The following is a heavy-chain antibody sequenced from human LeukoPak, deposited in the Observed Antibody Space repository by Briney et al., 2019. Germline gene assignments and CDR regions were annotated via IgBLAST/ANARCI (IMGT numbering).Heavy chain of an antibody. D-gene: IGHD3-3*01. CDR2: ISISEST. CDR3: ATERDRFYMDV. J-gene: IGHJ6*03. V-gene: IGHV4-4*07. CDR1: GGSISSYY. Sequence: SETLSLTCTVSGGSISSYYWSWIRQPAGKGLEWIGRISISESTNYNPSLKSRVTILVDKSKNQFSLNLTSVTAADTAVYYCATERDRFYMDVWGKGTTVTVSS.